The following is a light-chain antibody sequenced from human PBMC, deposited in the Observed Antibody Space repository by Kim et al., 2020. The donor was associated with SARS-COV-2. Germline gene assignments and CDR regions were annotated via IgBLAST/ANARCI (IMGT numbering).Light chain of an antibody. CDR2: AVT. CDR3: SSYTSSSTYV. J-gene: IGLJ1*01. CDR1: SSDVGGYNY. V-gene: IGLV2-14*04. Sequence: GQSITVSCTATSSDVGGYNYVSWYQQYPGKAPKLMIYAVTKRPSGVSNRFSGSKSGNTASLTISGLQAEDEADYYCSSYTSSSTYVFGTGTKVTVL.